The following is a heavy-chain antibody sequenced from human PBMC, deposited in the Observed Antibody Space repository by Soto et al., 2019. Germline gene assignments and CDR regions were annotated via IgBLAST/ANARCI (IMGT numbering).Heavy chain of an antibody. CDR2: ISPTGHFT. V-gene: IGHV3-11*06. CDR1: GFILSNYN. J-gene: IGHJ4*02. CDR3: AREWYGELN. Sequence: SLRLSCAASGFILSNYNLNWVRQAPGKGLEWVSYISPTGHFTQYADSVKGRFTISRDNAKDSLFLQMNSLRAEDTAVYYCAREWYGELNWGQGTLVTVSS. D-gene: IGHD3-10*01.